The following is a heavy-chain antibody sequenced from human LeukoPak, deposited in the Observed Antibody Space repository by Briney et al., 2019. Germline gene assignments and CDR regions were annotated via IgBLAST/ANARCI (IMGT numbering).Heavy chain of an antibody. J-gene: IGHJ4*02. CDR1: GFTFSSYS. V-gene: IGHV3-21*01. CDR3: ARGVLYCSSTSCSIDY. Sequence: GGSLRLSCAASGFTFSSYSMNWVRQAPGKGLEWVSSISGSSSYIYYADSVKGRFTISRDNAKNSLYLQMNSLRAEDTAVYYCARGVLYCSSTSCSIDYWGQGTLVTVSS. D-gene: IGHD2-2*01. CDR2: ISGSSSYI.